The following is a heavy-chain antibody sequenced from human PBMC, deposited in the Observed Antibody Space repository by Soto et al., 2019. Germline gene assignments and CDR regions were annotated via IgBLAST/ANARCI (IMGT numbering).Heavy chain of an antibody. CDR2: IFYGGHT. V-gene: IGHV4-59*01. D-gene: IGHD6-19*01. CDR1: GDFLTTYY. J-gene: IGHJ4*02. Sequence: SETLSLTCDVSGDFLTTYYWNWIRQSPGKGLEWIGYIFYGGHTNYNPALRGRATISVDTSKNQFSLKLSSVTAADTAVYYCARSPQSSSGWNGGFHYWGQGTLVTVSS. CDR3: ARSPQSSSGWNGGFHY.